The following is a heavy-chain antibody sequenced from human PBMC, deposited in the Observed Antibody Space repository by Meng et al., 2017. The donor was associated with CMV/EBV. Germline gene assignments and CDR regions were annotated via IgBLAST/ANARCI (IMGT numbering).Heavy chain of an antibody. Sequence: GGSLRLSYAASGFTFSSYSMNWVRQAPGKGLEWVSSISSSSSYIYYADSVKGRFTISRDNAKNSLYLQMNSLRAEDTAVYYCAMLYSSSWYYFDYWGQGTLVTVSS. CDR2: ISSSSSYI. CDR3: AMLYSSSWYYFDY. J-gene: IGHJ4*02. D-gene: IGHD6-13*01. V-gene: IGHV3-21*01. CDR1: GFTFSSYS.